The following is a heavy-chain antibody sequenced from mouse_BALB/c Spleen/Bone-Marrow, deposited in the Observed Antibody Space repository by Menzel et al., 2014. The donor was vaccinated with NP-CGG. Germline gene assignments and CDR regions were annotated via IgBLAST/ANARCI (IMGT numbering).Heavy chain of an antibody. D-gene: IGHD1-1*02. V-gene: IGHV5-4*02. Sequence: EVKLVDSGGGLMKPGGSLKLSCAASGFTFSDYYMYWVRQTPEKRLEWVATISDGGTYSYYADSVKGRFTISRDNAKSSLYLQMNSLKSEDTAMYYCARDMGDYWGQGTTLTVSS. J-gene: IGHJ2*01. CDR1: GFTFSDYY. CDR3: ARDMGDY. CDR2: ISDGGTYS.